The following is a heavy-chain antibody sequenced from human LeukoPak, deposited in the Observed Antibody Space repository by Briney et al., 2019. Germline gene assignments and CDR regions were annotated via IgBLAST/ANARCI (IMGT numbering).Heavy chain of an antibody. V-gene: IGHV1-18*01. J-gene: IGHJ3*01. CDR1: GYTFVSYG. Sequence: ASVKVSCKSSGYTFVSYGIAWVRQAPGQGLEWMGWISGHNGNTKYAQQFQGRVTMTTDTSSRTAYMDLTSLISNDTAVYYCARVPTGQLLGYAFDLWGQGTMVTVSS. CDR2: ISGHNGNT. D-gene: IGHD2-2*01. CDR3: ARVPTGQLLGYAFDL.